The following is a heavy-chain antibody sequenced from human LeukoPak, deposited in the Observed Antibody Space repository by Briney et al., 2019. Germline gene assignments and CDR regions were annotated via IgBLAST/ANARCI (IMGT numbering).Heavy chain of an antibody. CDR2: IRSKVYGGTP. CDR3: TRDQTPYY. V-gene: IGHV3-49*04. Sequence: GGSLRLSCIASGFTFGDYAMTWVRQAPGKGLEWVGFIRSKVYGGTPEYAASVKGRFTISRDDSKGIAYLQMNSLKTEDTAVYCCTRDQTPYYWGQGTLVTVSS. J-gene: IGHJ4*02. CDR1: GFTFGDYA.